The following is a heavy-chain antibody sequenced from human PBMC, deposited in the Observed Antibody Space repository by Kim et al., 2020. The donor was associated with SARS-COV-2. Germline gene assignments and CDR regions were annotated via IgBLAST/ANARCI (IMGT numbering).Heavy chain of an antibody. V-gene: IGHV4-34*01. Sequence: SETLSLTCAVYGGSFSGYYWSWIRQPPGKGLEWIGEINHSGSTNYNPSLKSRVTISVDTSKNQFSLKLSSVTAADTAVYYCARVGSSWYPGFDYWGQGTLVTVSS. CDR1: GGSFSGYY. CDR3: ARVGSSWYPGFDY. J-gene: IGHJ4*02. D-gene: IGHD6-13*01. CDR2: INHSGST.